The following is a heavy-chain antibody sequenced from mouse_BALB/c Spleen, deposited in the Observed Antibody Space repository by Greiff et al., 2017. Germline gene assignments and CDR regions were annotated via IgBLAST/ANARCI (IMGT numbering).Heavy chain of an antibody. J-gene: IGHJ3*01. CDR1: GYSITSDYA. V-gene: IGHV3-2*02. Sequence: EVQLQESGPGLVKPSQSLSLTCTVTGYSITSDYAWNWIRQFPGNKLEWMGYISYSGSTSYNPSLKSRISITRDTSKNQFFLQLNSVTTEDTATYYCARGITPWFAYWGQGTLVTVSA. D-gene: IGHD2-4*01. CDR2: ISYSGST. CDR3: ARGITPWFAY.